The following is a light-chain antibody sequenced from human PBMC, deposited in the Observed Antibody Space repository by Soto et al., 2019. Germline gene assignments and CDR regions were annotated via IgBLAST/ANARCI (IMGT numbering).Light chain of an antibody. J-gene: IGKJ2*01. CDR3: QQRSNWPYT. Sequence: EIVLTQSPATLSLSPGERATLSCRASQSVSSYLAWYQQKPGQAPRLLIYDASNRATGIPARFSGRGSGTDFHLTIRSLEPEDFAVYHCQQRSNWPYTFGQGTKLEIK. CDR1: QSVSSY. V-gene: IGKV3-11*01. CDR2: DAS.